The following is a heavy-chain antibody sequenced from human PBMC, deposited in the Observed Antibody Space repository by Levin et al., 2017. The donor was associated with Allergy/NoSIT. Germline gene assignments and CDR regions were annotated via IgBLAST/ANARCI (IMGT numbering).Heavy chain of an antibody. J-gene: IGHJ6*02. D-gene: IGHD6-6*01. Sequence: TPSETLSLTCTVSGDSISSDVYYWNWIRQRPGKGLEWIAYVYYSGSTYYNPSLKSRLTISFDTSKDQFSLWLTSVTAADTAVYFCARGGSSSSPTGGMDVWGQGTTVTVSS. CDR2: VYYSGST. CDR3: ARGGSSSSPTGGMDV. CDR1: GDSISSDVYY. V-gene: IGHV4-31*03.